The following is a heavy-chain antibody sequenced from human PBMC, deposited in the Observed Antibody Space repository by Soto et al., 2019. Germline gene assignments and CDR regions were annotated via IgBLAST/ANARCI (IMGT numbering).Heavy chain of an antibody. CDR3: ARGPDIAAVGPVSFDY. Sequence: GASVKVSCKASGGTFSSYAISWVRQAPGQGLEWMGGIIPIFGTANYAQKFQGRVTITADESTSTAYMELTSLRYEDTAVYFCARGPDIAAVGPVSFDYWGQGTLVTVSS. CDR1: GGTFSSYA. V-gene: IGHV1-69*13. D-gene: IGHD6-13*01. CDR2: IIPIFGTA. J-gene: IGHJ4*02.